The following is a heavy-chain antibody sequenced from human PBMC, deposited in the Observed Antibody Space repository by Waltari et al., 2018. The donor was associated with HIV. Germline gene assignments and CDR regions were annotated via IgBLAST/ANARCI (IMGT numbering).Heavy chain of an antibody. CDR3: ARGPRPSTVTAPGWYFDL. CDR1: GGSFTGHS. V-gene: IGHV4-34*02. J-gene: IGHJ2*01. Sequence: VDLQQWGTGLLKPSETLSRTCAVYGGSFTGHSWSWTRETPGEGLQWIGEMNDGGKSNYNPTLKSRAVMTIDPSKKQFSLKLKSVTAADTGVYYCARGPRPSTVTAPGWYFDLWGRGTLVTVSS. CDR2: MNDGGKS. D-gene: IGHD2-21*02.